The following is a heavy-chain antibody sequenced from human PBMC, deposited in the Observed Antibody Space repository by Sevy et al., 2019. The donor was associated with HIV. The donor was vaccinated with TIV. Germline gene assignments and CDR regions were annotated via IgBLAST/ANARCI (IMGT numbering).Heavy chain of an antibody. CDR3: ARERGISFIVGATTGAFDI. J-gene: IGHJ3*02. V-gene: IGHV3-7*01. Sequence: GGSLRLSCAASGFTFSSNWMSWVRQAPGKGLEWVANIKQDGSEIYYVDSVKGRFTIPRDNAKNSRYLQMSSLRAEDTAVYYCARERGISFIVGATTGAFDIWGQGTMVTVSS. D-gene: IGHD1-26*01. CDR1: GFTFSSNW. CDR2: IKQDGSEI.